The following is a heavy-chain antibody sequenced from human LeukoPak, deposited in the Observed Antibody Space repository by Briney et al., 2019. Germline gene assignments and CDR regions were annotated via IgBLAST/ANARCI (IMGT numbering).Heavy chain of an antibody. D-gene: IGHD1-1*01. CDR3: ARDRGWNYYFDY. J-gene: IGHJ4*02. Sequence: GASVKVSCKASGYTFTSYYMHWVRQAPGQGLEWMGIINPSGGSTSYAQKFQGRVTMTRDMSTSTVYMELSSLRSEDTAVYYCARDRGWNYYFDYWGQGTLVTVST. V-gene: IGHV1-46*01. CDR1: GYTFTSYY. CDR2: INPSGGST.